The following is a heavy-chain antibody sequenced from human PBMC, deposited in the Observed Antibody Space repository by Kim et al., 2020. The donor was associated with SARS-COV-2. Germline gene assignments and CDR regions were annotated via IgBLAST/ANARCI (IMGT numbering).Heavy chain of an antibody. V-gene: IGHV1-24*01. CDR3: ATKTTVVTQETDY. J-gene: IGHJ4*02. Sequence: YAQKFQGRVTMTEDTSTDTAYMELSSLRSEDTAVYYCATKTTVVTQETDYWGQGTLVTVSS. D-gene: IGHD4-17*01.